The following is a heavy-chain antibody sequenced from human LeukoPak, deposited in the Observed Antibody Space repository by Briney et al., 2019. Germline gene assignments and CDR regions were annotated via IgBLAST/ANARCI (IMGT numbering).Heavy chain of an antibody. J-gene: IGHJ4*02. CDR1: GGSIRSDY. Sequence: SETLSLTCTVSGGSIRSDYWSWIRQPPGKGLEWIGYIYYNGVTNCDPSLKSRVTISVDTFQNRFSLKLSSVTAADTAVYYCARHSGFHNGWHDYWGQGTLVTVSS. CDR2: IYYNGVT. D-gene: IGHD6-19*01. V-gene: IGHV4-59*08. CDR3: ARHSGFHNGWHDY.